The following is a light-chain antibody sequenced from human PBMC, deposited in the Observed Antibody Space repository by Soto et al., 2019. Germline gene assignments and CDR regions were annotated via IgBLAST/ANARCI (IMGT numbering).Light chain of an antibody. V-gene: IGLV2-11*01. J-gene: IGLJ2*01. Sequence: QSALTQPRSVSGSPGQSVTISCTGTSSDVGGYNYVSWYQQHPGKAPKLMIYDVSKRPSGVPDRFSGSKSGNTASLTISGLQAEDEADYYCCSYAGSYTQEVFGGGTKLTV. CDR3: CSYAGSYTQEV. CDR2: DVS. CDR1: SSDVGGYNY.